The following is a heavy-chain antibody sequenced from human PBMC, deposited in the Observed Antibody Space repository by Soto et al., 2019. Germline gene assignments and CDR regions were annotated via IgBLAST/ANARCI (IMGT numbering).Heavy chain of an antibody. V-gene: IGHV3-23*01. CDR2: ISGSGDDT. D-gene: IGHD1-1*01. CDR1: GFTFSNFA. CDR3: ATPIPKTGTTFGF. J-gene: IGHJ4*02. Sequence: QLLESGGGFVQPGGSLRLSCVASGFTFSNFAMAWVRQAPGEGLEWVSAISGSGDDTFYADSMKGRFTISRDNSKVTLYLQINSMRAEDTSVYYCATPIPKTGTTFGFWGQGTLVTVSS.